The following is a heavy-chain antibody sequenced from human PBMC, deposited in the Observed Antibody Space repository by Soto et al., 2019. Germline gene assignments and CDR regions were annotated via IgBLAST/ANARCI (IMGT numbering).Heavy chain of an antibody. CDR3: ARRGTPTYYYYMDV. J-gene: IGHJ6*03. CDR1: GGSISSYY. D-gene: IGHD1-7*01. Sequence: SETLSLTCTVSGGSISSYYWSWIRQPPGKGLEWIGYISYSGGTNYNPSLKSRFTLSVDTSKNQFSLKLTSVTAADTAVYYCARRGTPTYYYYMDVWGKGTTVTVSS. CDR2: ISYSGGT. V-gene: IGHV4-59*08.